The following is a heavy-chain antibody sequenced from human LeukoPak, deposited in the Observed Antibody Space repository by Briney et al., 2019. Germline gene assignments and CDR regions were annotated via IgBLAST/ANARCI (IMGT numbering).Heavy chain of an antibody. V-gene: IGHV3-21*01. Sequence: GGSLRLSCAASGFSFSTYSMNWVRQAPGKGLEWVSSISSTGSYIYYADSVKGRFTISRDNAKHSLYLQMDSLRAEDTALYYCAGDDGSSGWPIDFWGQGTLVTVSS. CDR1: GFSFSTYS. J-gene: IGHJ4*02. CDR2: ISSTGSYI. D-gene: IGHD6-19*01. CDR3: AGDDGSSGWPIDF.